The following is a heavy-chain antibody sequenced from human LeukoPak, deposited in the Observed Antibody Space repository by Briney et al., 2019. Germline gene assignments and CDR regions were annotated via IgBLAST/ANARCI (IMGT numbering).Heavy chain of an antibody. V-gene: IGHV1-8*01. CDR3: ARGLRDGLTGNDVLDV. CDR1: GYNFKSYD. CDR2: MNPHGDYT. D-gene: IGHD3-9*01. J-gene: IGHJ3*01. Sequence: GASVKVFCKASGYNFKSYDINWVRQASGQGLEWMGWMNPHGDYTGYAQKFQDRVTMTSDSSTTTAYMELRSLTSEDTALYYCARGLRDGLTGNDVLDVWGLGTMVIVTS.